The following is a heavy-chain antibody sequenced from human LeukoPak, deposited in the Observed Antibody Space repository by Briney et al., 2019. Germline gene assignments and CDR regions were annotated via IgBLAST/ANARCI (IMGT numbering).Heavy chain of an antibody. D-gene: IGHD4-17*01. CDR1: GGSISSYY. CDR2: IYCSGST. CDR3: ARAPYGDYGLLDY. Sequence: KPSETLSLTCTVSGGSISSYYWSWIRQPPGKGLEWIGYIYCSGSTNYNPSLKSRVTISVDTSKNQFSLKLSSVTAADTAVYYCARAPYGDYGLLDYWGQGTLVTVSS. V-gene: IGHV4-59*01. J-gene: IGHJ4*02.